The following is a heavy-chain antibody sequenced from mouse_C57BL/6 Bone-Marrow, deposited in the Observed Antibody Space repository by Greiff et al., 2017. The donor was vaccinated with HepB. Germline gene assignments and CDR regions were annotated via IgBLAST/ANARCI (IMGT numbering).Heavy chain of an antibody. Sequence: QVQLQQSGPELVKPGASVKISCKASGYAFSSSWMNWVKQRPGKGLEWIGRIYPGDGDTNYNGKFKGKATLTADKSSSTAYMQLSSLTSEDSAVYFCARSGVRRRAPWYFDVWGTGTTVTVSS. D-gene: IGHD2-14*01. CDR2: IYPGDGDT. CDR3: ARSGVRRRAPWYFDV. V-gene: IGHV1-82*01. J-gene: IGHJ1*03. CDR1: GYAFSSSW.